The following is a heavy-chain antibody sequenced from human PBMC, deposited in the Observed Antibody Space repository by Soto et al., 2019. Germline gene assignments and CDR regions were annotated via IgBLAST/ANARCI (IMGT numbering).Heavy chain of an antibody. CDR2: ISSSSSTT. CDR3: ASPLSSTRTY. D-gene: IGHD2-2*01. J-gene: IGHJ4*02. V-gene: IGHV3-48*01. Sequence: EVQLVESGGGLVQPGGSLRLSCAASGFTFSSYSMNWDRQAPRKGLERVSYISSSSSTTYYADSVKGRFTISRDNAKNSLYLQMNSLRAEDTAVYYCASPLSSTRTYWGQGTLVTVSS. CDR1: GFTFSSYS.